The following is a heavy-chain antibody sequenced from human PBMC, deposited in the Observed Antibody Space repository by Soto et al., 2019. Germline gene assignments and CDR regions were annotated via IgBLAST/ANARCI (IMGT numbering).Heavy chain of an antibody. CDR2: ISYDGSNK. Sequence: GGSLMLSCAPSGFTFSSYGMHWVRQAPGKGLEWVAVISYDGSNKYYADSVKGRFTISRDNSKNTLYLQMNILRAEDTAVYYCANCGGIVMYLGQGTLVTVFS. CDR3: ANCGGIVMY. CDR1: GFTFSSYG. J-gene: IGHJ4*02. D-gene: IGHD1-26*01. V-gene: IGHV3-30*18.